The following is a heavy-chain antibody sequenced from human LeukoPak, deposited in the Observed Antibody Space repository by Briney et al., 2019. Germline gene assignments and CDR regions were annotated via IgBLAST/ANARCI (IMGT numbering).Heavy chain of an antibody. J-gene: IGHJ3*02. CDR2: ISSSSSYI. D-gene: IGHD2-15*01. CDR3: AREGYCSGGSCHSDTFDI. V-gene: IGHV3-21*01. Sequence: GGSLRLSCAASGFTFSSYSMNWVRQAPGKGLEWVSSISSSSSYIYYADSVKGRFTISRDNAKNSLYLQMNSLRAEDTAVYYWAREGYCSGGSCHSDTFDIWGQGTMVTVSS. CDR1: GFTFSSYS.